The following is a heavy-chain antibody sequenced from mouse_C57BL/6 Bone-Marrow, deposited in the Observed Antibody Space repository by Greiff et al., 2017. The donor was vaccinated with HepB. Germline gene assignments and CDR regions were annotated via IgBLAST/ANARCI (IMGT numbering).Heavy chain of an antibody. D-gene: IGHD2-1*01. Sequence: QLQQSGAELARPGASVKMSCKASGYTFTSYTMHWVKQRPGQGLEWIGYINPSSGYTKYNPTFKDKATLTADKSPITAYMQLSRLTSEDSAVYYCARWEDHYRIPDYWGQGTTLTVSS. V-gene: IGHV1-4*01. CDR3: ARWEDHYRIPDY. CDR2: INPSSGYT. J-gene: IGHJ2*01. CDR1: GYTFTSYT.